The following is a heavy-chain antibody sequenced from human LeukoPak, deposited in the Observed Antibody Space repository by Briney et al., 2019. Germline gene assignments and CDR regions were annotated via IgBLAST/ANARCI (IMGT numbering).Heavy chain of an antibody. CDR1: GFTFSSYE. J-gene: IGHJ4*02. Sequence: GGSLRLSCAASGFTFSSYEMNWVRQAPGKGLEWVSYISRSATTIFYADSVKGRFTISRDNAKNSVYLQMNSLRAEDTAVYYCARGSGYTSGWYWDYWGQGTLVTVSS. CDR3: ARGSGYTSGWYWDY. V-gene: IGHV3-48*03. CDR2: ISRSATTI. D-gene: IGHD6-19*01.